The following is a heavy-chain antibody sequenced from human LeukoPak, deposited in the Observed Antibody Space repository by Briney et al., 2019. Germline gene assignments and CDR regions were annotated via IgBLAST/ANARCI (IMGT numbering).Heavy chain of an antibody. CDR3: ATASERYDYLWGSYRPPEY. V-gene: IGHV3-48*03. CDR2: ISSSGSTI. D-gene: IGHD3-16*02. Sequence: PGGSLRLSCAASGFTFSSYEMNWVRQAPGKGLEWVSYISSSGSTIYYADSVEGRFTISRDNAKNSLYLQMNSLRAEDTAVYYCATASERYDYLWGSYRPPEYWGQGTLVTVSS. J-gene: IGHJ4*02. CDR1: GFTFSSYE.